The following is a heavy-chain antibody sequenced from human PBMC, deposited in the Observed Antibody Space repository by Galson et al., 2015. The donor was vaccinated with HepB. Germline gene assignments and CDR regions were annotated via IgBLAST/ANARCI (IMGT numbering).Heavy chain of an antibody. V-gene: IGHV1-3*01. CDR1: GYTFTSYA. CDR2: INAGNGNT. J-gene: IGHJ4*02. Sequence: SVKVSCKASGYTFTSYAMHWVRQAPGQRLEWMGWINAGNGNTKYSQKFQGRVTITRDTPASTAYMELSSLRSEDTAVYYCARGSSVVIIVDYWGQGTLVTVSS. CDR3: ARGSSVVIIVDY. D-gene: IGHD3-3*01.